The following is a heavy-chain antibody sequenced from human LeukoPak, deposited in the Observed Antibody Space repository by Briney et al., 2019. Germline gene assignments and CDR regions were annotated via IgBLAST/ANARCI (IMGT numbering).Heavy chain of an antibody. Sequence: GGSLRLSCAASGFTFSSYWMHWVRHAPGKGLVWVSRINSDGSSTSYADSVKGRFTISRDNAKNTLYLQMNSLRAEDTAVYYCATAIAVAGRDYWGQGTLVTVSS. J-gene: IGHJ4*02. CDR1: GFTFSSYW. D-gene: IGHD6-19*01. V-gene: IGHV3-74*01. CDR3: ATAIAVAGRDY. CDR2: INSDGSST.